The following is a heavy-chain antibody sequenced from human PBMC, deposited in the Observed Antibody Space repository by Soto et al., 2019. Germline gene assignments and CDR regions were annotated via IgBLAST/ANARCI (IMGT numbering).Heavy chain of an antibody. CDR2: ISYDGSNK. J-gene: IGHJ5*02. Sequence: SLRLSCAASGFAFSSYAMHWVRQAPGKGLEWVAVISYDGSNKYYADSVKGRFTISRDTSKNQFSLKLSSVTAADTAVYYCARTASIAARYWFDPWGQGTLVTVSS. V-gene: IGHV3-30-3*01. D-gene: IGHD6-6*01. CDR1: GFAFSSYA. CDR3: ARTASIAARYWFDP.